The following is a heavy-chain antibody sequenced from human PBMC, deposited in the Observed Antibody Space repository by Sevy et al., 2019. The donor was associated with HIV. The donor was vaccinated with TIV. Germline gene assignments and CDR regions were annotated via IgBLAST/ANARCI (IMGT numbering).Heavy chain of an antibody. J-gene: IGHJ4*02. V-gene: IGHV4-59*08. D-gene: IGHD1-26*01. Sequence: SETLSLTCTVSGGSITSLYWNWIRQPPGKGLEWIANIYYNGHINYNPSLKSRVTLSLDTSKDQFSLRLSSVAAADTAMYYCAGENAWGRGYSWGQGTLVTVSS. CDR3: AGENAWGRGYS. CDR2: IYYNGHI. CDR1: GGSITSLY.